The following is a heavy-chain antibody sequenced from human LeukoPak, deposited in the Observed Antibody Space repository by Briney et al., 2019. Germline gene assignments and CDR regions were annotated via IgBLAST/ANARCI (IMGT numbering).Heavy chain of an antibody. V-gene: IGHV1-46*01. CDR1: GYTFTSYY. CDR3: ARDGLAAVHEHKGDY. CDR2: INPSGGST. J-gene: IGHJ4*02. D-gene: IGHD6-13*01. Sequence: ASVKVSCKASGYTFTSYYMHWVRQAPGQGLEWMGIINPSGGSTSYAQKFQGRVTMTRDTSTSTVYMELSSLRSEDTAVYYCARDGLAAVHEHKGDYWGQGTLVTVSS.